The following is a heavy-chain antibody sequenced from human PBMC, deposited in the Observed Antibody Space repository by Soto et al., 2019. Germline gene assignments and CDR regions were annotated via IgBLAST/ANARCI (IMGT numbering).Heavy chain of an antibody. Sequence: TSETLSLTCAVYGGSFSGYYWSWIRQPPGKGLEWIGEINHSGSTNYNPSLKSRVTISVDTSKNQFSLKLSSVTAADTAVYYCARGRPRGSGSWFDPWGQGTLVTVSS. CDR3: ARGRPRGSGSWFDP. V-gene: IGHV4-34*01. D-gene: IGHD2-15*01. CDR1: GGSFSGYY. J-gene: IGHJ5*02. CDR2: INHSGST.